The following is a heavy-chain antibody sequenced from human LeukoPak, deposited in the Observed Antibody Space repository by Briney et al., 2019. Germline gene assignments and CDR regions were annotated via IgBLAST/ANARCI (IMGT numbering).Heavy chain of an antibody. CDR3: ARSYGSGSYYYFDY. V-gene: IGHV3-30-3*01. D-gene: IGHD3-10*01. CDR1: GFTFSSYA. CDR2: ISYDGSNK. Sequence: PGGSLRLSCAASGFTFSSYAMHWVRQAPGKGLEWVAVISYDGSNKYYADSVKGRFTISRDNSKNTLYLQMNSLRAEDTAVYYCARSYGSGSYYYFDYWGQGTLVTVS. J-gene: IGHJ4*02.